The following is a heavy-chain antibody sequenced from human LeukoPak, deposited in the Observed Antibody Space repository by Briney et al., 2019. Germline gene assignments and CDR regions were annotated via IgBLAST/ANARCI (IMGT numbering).Heavy chain of an antibody. J-gene: IGHJ3*02. CDR2: IIPIFGTT. CDR1: GGTFSSYA. V-gene: IGHV1-69*05. Sequence: SVKVSCKASGGTFSSYAISWVRQAPGQGLEWMGGIIPIFGTTNYAQKFQGRVTITTDESTSTAYIELSSLRSEDTAVYYCAGDVSDASDIWGQGTMVTVSS. CDR3: AGDVSDASDI.